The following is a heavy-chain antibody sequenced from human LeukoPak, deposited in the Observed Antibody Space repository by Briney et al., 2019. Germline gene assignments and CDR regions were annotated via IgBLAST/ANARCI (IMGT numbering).Heavy chain of an antibody. CDR2: ILYEGSNK. Sequence: GGSLRHSCAASGFTFSSYGMHWVRQAPGKGLEGVAFILYEGSNKYYADSVKGRFTISRDNSKNTVYLQINSRRAEDTAVYYCAKDREWLARSGYFDYWGQGTLVTVSS. CDR3: AKDREWLARSGYFDY. D-gene: IGHD6-19*01. V-gene: IGHV3-30*02. CDR1: GFTFSSYG. J-gene: IGHJ4*02.